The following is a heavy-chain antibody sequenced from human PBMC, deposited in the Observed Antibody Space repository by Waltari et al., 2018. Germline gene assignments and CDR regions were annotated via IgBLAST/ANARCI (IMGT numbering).Heavy chain of an antibody. D-gene: IGHD4-17*01. Sequence: QVQLQESGPGLVKPSETLSLTCTVSGGSISSHYWSWIRQPPGKGLEWIGYIYYSGSTNYNPSLKSRVTISVDTSKNQFSLKLSSVTAADTAVYYWARGGPTVTTSGWFDPWGQGTLVTVSS. J-gene: IGHJ5*02. V-gene: IGHV4-59*11. CDR2: IYYSGST. CDR3: ARGGPTVTTSGWFDP. CDR1: GGSISSHY.